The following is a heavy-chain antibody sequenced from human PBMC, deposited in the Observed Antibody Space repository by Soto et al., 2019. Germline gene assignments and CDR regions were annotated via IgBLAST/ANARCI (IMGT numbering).Heavy chain of an antibody. J-gene: IGHJ4*02. Sequence: SRTLSLTSAISRDCVSSNSAAWNSIRQSPSRGLEWLGRTYYRSKWYNDYAVSVKSRFTINPDTSKNQFSLQLNSVTPEDTAVYYCAREDGAARKTFDYWGQGTLVTVSS. CDR3: AREDGAARKTFDY. D-gene: IGHD6-6*01. CDR2: TYYRSKWYN. CDR1: RDCVSSNSAA. V-gene: IGHV6-1*01.